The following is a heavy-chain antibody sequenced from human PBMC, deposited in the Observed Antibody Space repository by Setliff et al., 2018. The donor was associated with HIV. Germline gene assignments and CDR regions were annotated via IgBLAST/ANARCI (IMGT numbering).Heavy chain of an antibody. J-gene: IGHJ3*02. V-gene: IGHV4-34*12. CDR2: IIHRGST. CDR3: ARRTGYAFDI. Sequence: SETLSLTCAVYGGSISGYYWSWIRQPPGKGLEWIGEIIHRGSTNYNPSLKSRVTISVDTSKNQFSLKLSSVTAADTAVYYCARRTGYAFDIWGQGTMVTVSS. CDR1: GGSISGYY.